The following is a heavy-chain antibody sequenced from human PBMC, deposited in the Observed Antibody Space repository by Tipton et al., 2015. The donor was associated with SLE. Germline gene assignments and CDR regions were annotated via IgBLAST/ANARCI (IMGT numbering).Heavy chain of an antibody. Sequence: TLSLTCTVSGGSIGNYYWSWIRQPPGGGLEWIGCIYYSGSTNYNPSLKSRVTISVDTSKNHFSLKLSSVTAADTAVYYCASDEGHGQWSGYFDLWGRGTLVTVSS. J-gene: IGHJ2*01. CDR1: GGSIGNYY. V-gene: IGHV4-59*01. CDR3: ASDEGHGQWSGYFDL. D-gene: IGHD2-15*01. CDR2: IYYSGST.